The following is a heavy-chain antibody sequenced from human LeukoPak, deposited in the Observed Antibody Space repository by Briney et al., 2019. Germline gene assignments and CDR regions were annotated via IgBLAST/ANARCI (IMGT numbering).Heavy chain of an antibody. Sequence: ASVRVSCKASGYTFTGYYMHWVRQAPGQGLEWMGWINPNSGGTNYAQKFQGRVTMTRDTSISTAYMELSRLRSDDTAVYYCARGSSLLWFDLYYFDYWGQGTLVTVSS. CDR3: ARGSSLLWFDLYYFDY. CDR2: INPNSGGT. CDR1: GYTFTGYY. J-gene: IGHJ4*02. D-gene: IGHD3-10*01. V-gene: IGHV1-2*02.